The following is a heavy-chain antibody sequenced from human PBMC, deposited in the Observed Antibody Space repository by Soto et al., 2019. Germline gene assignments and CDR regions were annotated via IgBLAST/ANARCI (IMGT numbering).Heavy chain of an antibody. D-gene: IGHD6-13*01. CDR2: MNPNSGNT. J-gene: IGHJ5*02. CDR1: GYTFTSYE. CDR3: ARGIRPGIAAPNWFDP. Sequence: QVQLVQSGAAVKKPGASVKVSCKASGYTFTSYEINWVRQATGQGPEWMGWMNPNSGNTGYAQKVPGRVTMTRNTSISTAYMELSSLRSEDTAVYYCARGIRPGIAAPNWFDPWGQGTLVTVSS. V-gene: IGHV1-8*01.